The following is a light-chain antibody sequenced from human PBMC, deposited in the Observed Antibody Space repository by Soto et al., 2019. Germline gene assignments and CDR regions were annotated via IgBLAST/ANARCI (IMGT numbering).Light chain of an antibody. CDR3: QQRSSWPGT. V-gene: IGKV3-11*01. CDR1: QSVSSY. J-gene: IGKJ1*01. Sequence: EIVLTQSPATLSLSPGERATLSCRASQSVSSYLAWYQQKPGQAPRLLIYDASNRATGIPARFSGSGSGTDFTLTISSLEPEDFAVYYCQQRSSWPGTFGQGTKVDI. CDR2: DAS.